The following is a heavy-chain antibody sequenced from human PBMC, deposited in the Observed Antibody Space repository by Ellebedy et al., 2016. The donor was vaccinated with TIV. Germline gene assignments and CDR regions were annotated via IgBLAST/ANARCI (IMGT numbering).Heavy chain of an antibody. CDR1: GDTFSNYA. CDR2: MNPNSGNT. Sequence: AASVKVSCKVSGDTFSNYAISWVRQATGQGLEWMGWMNPNSGNTGYAQKFQGRVTFTRSSSISTAYMEVTSLRSEDTAVYYCARGITMVRGLSLNYWGQGTLVTVSS. V-gene: IGHV1-8*03. J-gene: IGHJ4*02. D-gene: IGHD3-10*01. CDR3: ARGITMVRGLSLNY.